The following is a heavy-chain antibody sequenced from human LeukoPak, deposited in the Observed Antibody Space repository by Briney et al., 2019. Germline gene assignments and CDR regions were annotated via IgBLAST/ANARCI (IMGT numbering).Heavy chain of an antibody. V-gene: IGHV3-21*01. CDR3: AGGTTWIQLWSFDY. J-gene: IGHJ4*02. CDR2: ISSSSSYI. D-gene: IGHD5-18*01. Sequence: GGSLRLSCAASGFTFSSYSMNWVRQAPGKGLEWVSSISSSSSYIYYADSVKGRFTISRDNAKNSLYLQMNSLRAEDTAVYHCAGGTTWIQLWSFDYWGQGTLVTVSS. CDR1: GFTFSSYS.